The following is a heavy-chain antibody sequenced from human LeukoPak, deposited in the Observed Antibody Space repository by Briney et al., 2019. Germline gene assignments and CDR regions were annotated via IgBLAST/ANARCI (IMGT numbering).Heavy chain of an antibody. J-gene: IGHJ4*02. D-gene: IGHD3-10*01. CDR2: MSTSSSST. Sequence: PGGSLRLSCAASGFTFSTYSMNWVRQAPGKGLEWVSSMSTSSSSTFYADSVKGRFTISRDNAQNSLFLQMNSLRVEDTAVYYCARGLGVRGVYYPRIDYWGQGTLVTVSS. CDR1: GFTFSTYS. CDR3: ARGLGVRGVYYPRIDY. V-gene: IGHV3-21*01.